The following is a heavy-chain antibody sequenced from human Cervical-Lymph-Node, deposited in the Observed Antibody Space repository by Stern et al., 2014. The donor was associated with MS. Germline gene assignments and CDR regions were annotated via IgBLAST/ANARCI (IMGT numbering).Heavy chain of an antibody. D-gene: IGHD5-24*01. Sequence: QLQLQESGPGLVKPSETLSLTCTVSGGSISSNYWSWIRQPPGKGLEWIGYLYYSGNTNYNPSLKSRVTTSVDTSKNQFSLSPSTVTAADTAVYYCARHGPPRRRDDSNHPNFDYWGPGTLVAVSS. CDR2: LYYSGNT. J-gene: IGHJ4*02. CDR3: ARHGPPRRRDDSNHPNFDY. CDR1: GGSISSNY. V-gene: IGHV4-59*08.